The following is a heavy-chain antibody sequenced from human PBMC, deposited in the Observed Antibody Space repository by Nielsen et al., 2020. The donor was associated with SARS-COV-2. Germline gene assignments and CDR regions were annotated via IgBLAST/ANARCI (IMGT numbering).Heavy chain of an antibody. CDR2: ISSSSSYI. CDR1: GFTFSSYS. CDR3: ASYGEYSSWYYYYGMDV. V-gene: IGHV3-21*01. Sequence: GESLKISCAASGFTFSSYSMNWVRQAPGKGLEWVSSISSSSSYIYYADSVKGRFTISRDNAKNSLYLQMNSLRAEDTAAYYCASYGEYSSWYYYYGMDVWGQGTTVTVSS. J-gene: IGHJ6*02. D-gene: IGHD6-6*01.